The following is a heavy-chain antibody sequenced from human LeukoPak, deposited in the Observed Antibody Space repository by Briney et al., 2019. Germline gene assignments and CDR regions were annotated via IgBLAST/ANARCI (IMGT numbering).Heavy chain of an antibody. D-gene: IGHD2-15*01. CDR2: ISYDGSNK. Sequence: GGSLRLSCAASGFTFSSYGMHWVRQAPGKGLEWVAVISYDGSNKYYADSVKGRFTISRDNSKNTLYLQMNSLRAEDTAVYYCAKGTEWREPWVHDAFDIWDQGTMVTVSS. V-gene: IGHV3-30*18. CDR3: AKGTEWREPWVHDAFDI. CDR1: GFTFSSYG. J-gene: IGHJ3*02.